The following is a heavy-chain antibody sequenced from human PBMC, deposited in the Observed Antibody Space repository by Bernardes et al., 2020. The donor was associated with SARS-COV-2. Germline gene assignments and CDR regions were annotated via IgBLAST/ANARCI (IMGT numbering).Heavy chain of an antibody. D-gene: IGHD1-7*01. CDR2: ISAYNGNT. CDR1: GYTFTSYG. Sequence: ASVKVSCKASGYTFTSYGISWVRQAPGQGLEWMGWISAYNGNTNYAQKLQGRVTMTTDTSTSTAYMELRSLRSDDTAVYYCARVERGTYFSSPGDYWGQGTLVTVSS. J-gene: IGHJ4*02. V-gene: IGHV1-18*01. CDR3: ARVERGTYFSSPGDY.